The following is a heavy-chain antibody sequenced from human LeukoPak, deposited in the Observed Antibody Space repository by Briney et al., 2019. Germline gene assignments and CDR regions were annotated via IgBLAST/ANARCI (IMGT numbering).Heavy chain of an antibody. CDR1: GGSFSGYY. Sequence: SETLSLTCAVYGGSFSGYYWSWIRQPPGKGLEWIGEINHSGSTNYNPSLKSRVTISVDTSKNQFSLKLSSVTAADTAVYYCARETQQLVRYFEYWGQGTLVTVSS. CDR3: ARETQQLVRYFEY. D-gene: IGHD6-13*01. V-gene: IGHV4-34*01. CDR2: INHSGST. J-gene: IGHJ4*02.